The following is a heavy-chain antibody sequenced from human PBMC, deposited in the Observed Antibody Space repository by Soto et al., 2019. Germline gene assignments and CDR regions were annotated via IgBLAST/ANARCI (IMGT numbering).Heavy chain of an antibody. V-gene: IGHV4-4*07. D-gene: IGHD1-26*01. CDR1: GGSITTYY. CDR2: IYSGGST. J-gene: IGHJ6*02. CDR3: ARGWDERDNYYYYGMDV. Sequence: SETLSLTCTVSGGSITTYYWSWIRQPAGKGLEWIGRIYSGGSTNYNPSLRSRVTVSVDMSKNQFSLKLSSVTAADTAVYYCARGWDERDNYYYYGMDVWGQGTTVTVSS.